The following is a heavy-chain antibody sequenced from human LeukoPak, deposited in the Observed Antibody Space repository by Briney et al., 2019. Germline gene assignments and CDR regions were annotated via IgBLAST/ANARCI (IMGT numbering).Heavy chain of an antibody. CDR2: IWYDGSNK. V-gene: IGHV3-33*01. D-gene: IGHD5-18*01. Sequence: GGSLRLSCAASGFTFSSYGMHWVRQAPGKGLEWVAVIWYDGSNKYYADSVKGRFTISRDNSKNTLYLQMNSLRAEVTAVYYCARDRSSGLWPPTTYYFDYWGQGTLVTVSS. J-gene: IGHJ4*02. CDR3: ARDRSSGLWPPTTYYFDY. CDR1: GFTFSSYG.